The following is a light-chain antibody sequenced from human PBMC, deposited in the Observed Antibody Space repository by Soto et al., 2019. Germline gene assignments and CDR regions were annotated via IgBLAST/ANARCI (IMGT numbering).Light chain of an antibody. CDR2: SNN. CDR3: AAWDDSLNVYV. Sequence: QPVLTQPPSASGTPGQRVTISCSGSSSNIGSNTVNWYQQLPGTAPKLLIYSNNQRPSGVPDRFSGSKSGTSASLAISGLQSEDEADYYCAAWDDSLNVYVFGTGTQLTVL. CDR1: SSNIGSNT. V-gene: IGLV1-44*01. J-gene: IGLJ1*01.